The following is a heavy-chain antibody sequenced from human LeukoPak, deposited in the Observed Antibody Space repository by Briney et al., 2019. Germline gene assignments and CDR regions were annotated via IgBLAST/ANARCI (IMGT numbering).Heavy chain of an antibody. CDR2: IYTSGRV. CDR3: AALHYFGHGATRT. Sequence: SETLSLTCSVSGASIKSYHWSWIRQSAGKGLEWIGRIYTSGRVDRNPSLENRVSMSVDMSRNELLLELDSVTAADTGVYYCAALHYFGHGATRTWGQGTLVTVSS. D-gene: IGHD2/OR15-2a*01. V-gene: IGHV4-4*07. CDR1: GASIKSYH. J-gene: IGHJ5*02.